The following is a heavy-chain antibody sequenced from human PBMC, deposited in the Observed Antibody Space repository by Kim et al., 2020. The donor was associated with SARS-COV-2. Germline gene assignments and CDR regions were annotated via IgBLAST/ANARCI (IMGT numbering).Heavy chain of an antibody. V-gene: IGHV3-23*03. CDR3: SAYYFRYDAFDI. CDR2: LYNGVHNT. Sequence: GGSLRLSCTASGFTFSTYAMSWVRQAPGKGLEWVSILYNGVHNTNYAHTVKGRFTISRDNSKNTLYLQMNGLRAEDTAVYYCSAYYFRYDAFDIWGQGTMVTVSS. D-gene: IGHD3-3*01. CDR1: GFTFSTYA. J-gene: IGHJ3*02.